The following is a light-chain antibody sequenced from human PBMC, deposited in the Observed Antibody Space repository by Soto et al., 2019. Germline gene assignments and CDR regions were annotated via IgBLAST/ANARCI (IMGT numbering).Light chain of an antibody. CDR3: QQTYSTFGS. V-gene: IGKV1-39*01. CDR1: ETISRS. J-gene: IGKJ4*01. CDR2: AAS. Sequence: DIQMTQSPSSLSASVGDRVTITCRASETISRSLDWFQQKPGEAPKLLIYAASILQSEVPSRFSGSGSGTDFTLTINSLQPEDFGTYYCQQTYSTFGSFGGGTKVDIK.